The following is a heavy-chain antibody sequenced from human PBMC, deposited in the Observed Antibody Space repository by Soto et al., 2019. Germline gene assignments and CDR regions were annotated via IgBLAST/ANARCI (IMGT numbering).Heavy chain of an antibody. CDR3: AREYTDDESSDSYFDY. V-gene: IGHV6-1*01. CDR2: TYYRSKWYN. CDR1: GDSVSGNSAA. D-gene: IGHD6-25*01. Sequence: SQTLSLTCAISGDSVSGNSAAWNWIRQSPSRGLEWLGRTYYRSKWYNDYAVSVKSRITVTPDTSKNQFSLHLNSVTPEDTAVYYCAREYTDDESSDSYFDYWGQRSLVTVS. J-gene: IGHJ4*02.